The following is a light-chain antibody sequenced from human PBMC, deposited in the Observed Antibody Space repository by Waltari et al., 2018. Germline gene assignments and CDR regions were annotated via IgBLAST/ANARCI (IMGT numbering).Light chain of an antibody. CDR3: QQRSIWPWT. CDR1: QSVGRS. J-gene: IGKJ1*01. Sequence: EIVLTQSPATLSLSQGESATLSCRASQSVGRSLAWYQQNPGQAPRLVLYAASNRATGIPDRFSGSNSGTDFSLTISRLEAEDFAVYYCQQRSIWPWTFGLGTKVEVK. V-gene: IGKV3-11*01. CDR2: AAS.